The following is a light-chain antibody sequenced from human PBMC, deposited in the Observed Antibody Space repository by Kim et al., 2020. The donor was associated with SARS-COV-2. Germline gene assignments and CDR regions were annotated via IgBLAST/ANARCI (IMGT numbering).Light chain of an antibody. CDR1: ASNIGSNY. Sequence: QSVLTQPPSASGTPGQRVTVSCSGSASNIGSNYVYWFQQFPAAAPKLLIYRNNQRPSGVPDRFSGSKSGTSASLAISGLRSEDEAEYYCAAWDDSLTGHVVFGGGTQLTVL. CDR2: RNN. CDR3: AAWDDSLTGHVV. V-gene: IGLV1-47*01. J-gene: IGLJ2*01.